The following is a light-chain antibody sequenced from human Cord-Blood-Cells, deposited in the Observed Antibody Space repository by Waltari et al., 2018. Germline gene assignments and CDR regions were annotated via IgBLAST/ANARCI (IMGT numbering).Light chain of an antibody. Sequence: QSALTQPASVSGSPGQSITISCTGTRSDVGGYNYVSWSQQPPGKAPKLMIYDVSNRPSGVSNRFSGSKSGNTASLTISGLQAEDEADYYCSSYTSSSTLVVFGGGTKLTVL. CDR1: RSDVGGYNY. CDR2: DVS. V-gene: IGLV2-14*01. CDR3: SSYTSSSTLVV. J-gene: IGLJ2*01.